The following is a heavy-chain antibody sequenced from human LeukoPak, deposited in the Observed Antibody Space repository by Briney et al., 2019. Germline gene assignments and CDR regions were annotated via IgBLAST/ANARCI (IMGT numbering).Heavy chain of an antibody. D-gene: IGHD6-19*01. Sequence: SETLSLTCAVSGGSFNGYSYTWIRQPPGKGLEWIGEIIHSGGTSYNPSLKSRLTISVDTSRKQFSLKLTSETAADTALYFCARGPLAFRRVAGIFSWGRGTQVTVSS. J-gene: IGHJ5*02. CDR1: GGSFNGYS. CDR2: IIHSGGT. V-gene: IGHV4-34*01. CDR3: ARGPLAFRRVAGIFS.